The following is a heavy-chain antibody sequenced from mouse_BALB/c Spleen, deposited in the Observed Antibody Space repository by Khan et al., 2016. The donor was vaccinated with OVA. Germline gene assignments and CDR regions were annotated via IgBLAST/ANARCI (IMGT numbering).Heavy chain of an antibody. CDR3: ARTNGNYGFAY. CDR2: INTYTGEP. CDR1: GYTFTNYG. Sequence: QIQLVQSGPELKKPGETVKISCKASGYTFTNYGMNWVKQAPGKGLKWMGWINTYTGEPTYADDFKGRFAFSLETSASTAYLQIHNLKNEDTATHFCARTNGNYGFAYWGQGTLVTVSA. J-gene: IGHJ3*01. D-gene: IGHD2-1*01. V-gene: IGHV9-3-1*01.